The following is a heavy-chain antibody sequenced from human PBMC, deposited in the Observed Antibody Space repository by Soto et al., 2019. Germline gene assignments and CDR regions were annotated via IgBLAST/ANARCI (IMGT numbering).Heavy chain of an antibody. CDR2: IHHSGTT. J-gene: IGHJ5*02. V-gene: IGHV4-31*03. Sequence: QLQLQESGPGRVEPSQTLSLTCTVSGGSISGVGYYWGWIRQHPGKGLEWIGYIHHSGTTYYNPSLTRRRTISVDTSKTQCSLKLSSLTAADTAVYYCAIPWTAGAGCANWFDLSGQGTGVTVSP. D-gene: IGHD6-13*01. CDR3: AIPWTAGAGCANWFDL. CDR1: GGSISGVGYY.